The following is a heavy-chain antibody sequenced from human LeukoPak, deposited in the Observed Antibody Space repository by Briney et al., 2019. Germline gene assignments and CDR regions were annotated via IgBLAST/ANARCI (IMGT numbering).Heavy chain of an antibody. J-gene: IGHJ4*02. V-gene: IGHV3-23*01. D-gene: IGHD6-19*01. CDR2: ISGSGGNT. Sequence: GGSLRLSCAASGFIFSSNAMSWVRQAPGKGLEWVSGISGSGGNTYYADSVKGRFTISRDNSKNTLYLQMNSLRAEDTAVYYCAKGSGDSSAWFQLFDYWGQGTLVTVSS. CDR3: AKGSGDSSAWFQLFDY. CDR1: GFIFSSNA.